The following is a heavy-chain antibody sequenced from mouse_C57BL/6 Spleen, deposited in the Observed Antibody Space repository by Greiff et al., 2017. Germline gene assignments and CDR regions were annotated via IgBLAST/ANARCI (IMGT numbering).Heavy chain of an antibody. CDR1: GFSITSGYY. V-gene: IGHV3-6*01. J-gene: IGHJ1*03. CDR3: ASPPYYGYGDWYFDV. CDR2: ISYDGSY. D-gene: IGHD2-9*01. Sequence: DVQLQESGPGLVKPSQSLSLTCSVTGFSITSGYYWNWIRQFPGNQLEWMGYISYDGSYHYNPSLKNQIFITCDTSKNQCLRKLNSVTTEDTATYYCASPPYYGYGDWYFDVWGTGTTVTVSS.